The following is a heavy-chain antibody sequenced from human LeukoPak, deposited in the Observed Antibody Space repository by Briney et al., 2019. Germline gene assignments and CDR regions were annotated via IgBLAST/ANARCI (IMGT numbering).Heavy chain of an antibody. V-gene: IGHV3-30-3*01. CDR3: ARDGRGYTYGYFPYY. D-gene: IGHD5-18*01. CDR1: GFTLSTYA. J-gene: IGHJ4*02. Sequence: PGGSLRLSCAASGFTLSTYAIHWVRQAPGKGLEWVAVISFDGNSEYYADSVKGRSTISRDNSRNMVYLQMHSLRPEDTAVYYCARDGRGYTYGYFPYYWGQGTLVTVSS. CDR2: ISFDGNSE.